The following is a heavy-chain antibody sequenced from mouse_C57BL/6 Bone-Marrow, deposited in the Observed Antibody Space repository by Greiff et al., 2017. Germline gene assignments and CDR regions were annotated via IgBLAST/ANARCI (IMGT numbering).Heavy chain of an antibody. CDR1: GYTFTSSW. V-gene: IGHV1-55*01. CDR2: IYPGSGSS. CDR3: AREAGWYYLDY. Sequence: QVQLQQPGAELVKPGASVKMSCKASGYTFTSSWITWVKQRPGQGLAWIGVIYPGSGSSNYNEKFKSKATLTVDTSSSPAYMQLSSLTSEDSAVYYCAREAGWYYLDYWGQGTTLTVSS. D-gene: IGHD2-3*01. J-gene: IGHJ2*01.